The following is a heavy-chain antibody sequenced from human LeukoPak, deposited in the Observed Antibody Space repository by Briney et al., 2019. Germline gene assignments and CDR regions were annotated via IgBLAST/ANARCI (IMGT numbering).Heavy chain of an antibody. CDR3: ARDDHCSSTSCYSWFDP. D-gene: IGHD2-2*02. CDR2: IIPIFGTA. CDR1: EYTFTSHY. J-gene: IGHJ5*02. Sequence: SVKVSCKASEYTFTSHYMHWVRQAPGQGLEWMGGIIPIFGTANYAQKFQGRVTITADESTSTAYMELSSLRSEDTAVYYCARDDHCSSTSCYSWFDPWGQGTLVTVSS. V-gene: IGHV1-69*13.